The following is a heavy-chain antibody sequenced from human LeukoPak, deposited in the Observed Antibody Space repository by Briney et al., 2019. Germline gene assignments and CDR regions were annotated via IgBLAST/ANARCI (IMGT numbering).Heavy chain of an antibody. J-gene: IGHJ4*02. CDR2: IWYDGSNK. Sequence: GGSLRLSCAASGFTFSSYGMNWVRQAPGKGLEWVAIIWYDGSNKYYADSVKGRFTISRDNSKNTLYLQMNSLRAEDTAVYYCSSDIVAPGLHFEYWGQGTLVSVSS. D-gene: IGHD6-13*01. CDR1: GFTFSSYG. CDR3: SSDIVAPGLHFEY. V-gene: IGHV3-33*01.